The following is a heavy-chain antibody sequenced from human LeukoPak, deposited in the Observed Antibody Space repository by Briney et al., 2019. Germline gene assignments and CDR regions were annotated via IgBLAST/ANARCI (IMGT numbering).Heavy chain of an antibody. J-gene: IGHJ3*01. D-gene: IGHD3-3*02. CDR2: VSSDSSLI. V-gene: IGHV3-48*01. CDR3: ARDLAWAFDF. Sequence: GSLRLSCAASGFTFSNYTMNWVRQAPGKGLEWLSYVSSDSSLIDYADSVKGRFTISRDNAKNSLYLQMNSLRAEDAAVYYCARDLAWAFDFWGQGTMVTVSS. CDR1: GFTFSNYT.